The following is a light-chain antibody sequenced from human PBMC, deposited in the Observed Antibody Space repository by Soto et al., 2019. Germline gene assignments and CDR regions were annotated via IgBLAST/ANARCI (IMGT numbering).Light chain of an antibody. J-gene: IGKJ2*01. Sequence: EIVLTQSPATLSLSPGERATLSCRASQSVSNYLAWYQQRPGQAPRLLIYDASNRATGIPARFGGSGSGTDFTLTISSLEPEDFAVYYCQKRSTWPSVTFGQGTKLEIK. CDR3: QKRSTWPSVT. V-gene: IGKV3-11*01. CDR2: DAS. CDR1: QSVSNY.